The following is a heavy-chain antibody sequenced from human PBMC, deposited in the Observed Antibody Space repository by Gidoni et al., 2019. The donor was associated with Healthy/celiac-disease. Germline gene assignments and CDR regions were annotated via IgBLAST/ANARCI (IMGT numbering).Heavy chain of an antibody. CDR1: GFRFTNYW. CDR2: IYPGDSDT. V-gene: IGHV5-51*01. CDR3: ASLGSSAGWYFDL. J-gene: IGHJ2*01. D-gene: IGHD1-26*01. Sequence: EVQLVQSGAEVTKPGESPTISCKGSGFRFTNYWIGWVRQMPGKGLGWMGIIYPGDSDTRYSPSFQGQVTISADKSISTAYLQWSSLKASDTAMYYCASLGSSAGWYFDLWGRGTLVTVSS.